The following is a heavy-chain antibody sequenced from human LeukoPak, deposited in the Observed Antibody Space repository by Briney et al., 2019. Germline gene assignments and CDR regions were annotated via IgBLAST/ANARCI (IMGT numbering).Heavy chain of an antibody. CDR1: GFTFSSYE. J-gene: IGHJ6*04. CDR3: AELGITMIGGV. CDR2: ISSSGSTI. V-gene: IGHV3-48*03. Sequence: GSLRLSCAASGFTFSSYEMNWVRQAPGKGLEWVSYISSSGSTIYYADSVKGRFPICRDNAKNSLYLQMNSLRAEDTAVYYCAELGITMIGGVWGKGTTVTISS. D-gene: IGHD3-10*02.